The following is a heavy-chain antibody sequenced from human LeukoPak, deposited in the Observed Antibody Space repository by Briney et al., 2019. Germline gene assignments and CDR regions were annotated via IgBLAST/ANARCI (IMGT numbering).Heavy chain of an antibody. CDR1: GFTFDDYG. CDR2: INWNGGST. D-gene: IGHD6-19*01. CDR3: ARGSVAGTRNNWFDP. J-gene: IGHJ5*02. V-gene: IGHV3-20*04. Sequence: GGSLRLSCAASGFTFDDYGMSWVRQAPGKGLEWVSGINWNGGSTGYADSVKGRFTISRDNAKNSLYLQMNSLSAEDTALYYCARGSVAGTRNNWFDPWGQGTLVTVFS.